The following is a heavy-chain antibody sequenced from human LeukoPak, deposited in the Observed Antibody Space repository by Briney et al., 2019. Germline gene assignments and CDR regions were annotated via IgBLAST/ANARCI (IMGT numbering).Heavy chain of an antibody. CDR1: GFTFSSYG. J-gene: IGHJ4*02. D-gene: IGHD6-6*01. V-gene: IGHV3-33*01. CDR2: IWYDGSNK. Sequence: GGSLRLSCAASGFTFSSYGMHWVRQAPGKGLEWVAVIWYDGSNKYYADSVKGRFTISRDNSKNTLYLQMNSLRAEDTAVYYCARGPIAARPRPFGYWGQGTLVTVSS. CDR3: ARGPIAARPRPFGY.